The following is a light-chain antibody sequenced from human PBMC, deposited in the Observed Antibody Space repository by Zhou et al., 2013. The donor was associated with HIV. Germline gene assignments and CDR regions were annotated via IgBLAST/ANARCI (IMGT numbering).Light chain of an antibody. CDR3: QQLNTYPRVT. J-gene: IGKJ3*01. CDR2: AVS. V-gene: IGKV1-9*01. Sequence: QLTQSPSSLSASVGDRVTITCRASQGMSSYLAWYQQKPGKAPKLLIYAVSTLERGVPSRFSGSGSGTDFTLTISSLQPEDLATYYCQQLNTYPRVTFGPGTKVDIK. CDR1: QGMSSY.